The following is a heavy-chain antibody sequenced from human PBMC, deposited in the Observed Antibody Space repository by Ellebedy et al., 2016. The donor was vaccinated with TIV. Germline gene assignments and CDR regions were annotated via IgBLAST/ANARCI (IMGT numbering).Heavy chain of an antibody. CDR2: ITPFNGNT. J-gene: IGHJ4*02. CDR1: GYIFNHYG. D-gene: IGHD6-19*01. Sequence: AASVKVSCKASGYIFNHYGITWVRQAPGQGLELMGWITPFNGNTNYAQNFQGRVTMTTDTSTSTAYMELWRLRSDDTALYYCASSLGIAVTGNFDSWGQGTLVTVSS. CDR3: ASSLGIAVTGNFDS. V-gene: IGHV1-18*01.